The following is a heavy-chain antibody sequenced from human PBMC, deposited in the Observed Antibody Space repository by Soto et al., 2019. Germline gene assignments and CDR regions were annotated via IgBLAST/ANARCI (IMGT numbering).Heavy chain of an antibody. V-gene: IGHV3-48*02. CDR1: GFTFSSYS. D-gene: IGHD3-22*01. J-gene: IGHJ4*02. CDR2: ISSSSSTI. CDR3: ARGVYDSSGYYYENPYYFDY. Sequence: EVQLVESGGGLVQPGGSLRLSCAASGFTFSSYSMNWVRQAPGKGLEWVSYISSSSSTIYYADSVKGRFTISRDNAKNSLYLQMNSLRDEDTAVYYCARGVYDSSGYYYENPYYFDYWGQGTLVTVSS.